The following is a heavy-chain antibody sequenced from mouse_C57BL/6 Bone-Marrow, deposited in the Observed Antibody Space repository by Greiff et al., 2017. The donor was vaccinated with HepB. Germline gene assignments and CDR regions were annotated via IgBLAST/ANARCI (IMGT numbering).Heavy chain of an antibody. CDR1: GYTFTSYW. Sequence: VQLQQPGAELVKPGASVRLSCKASGYTFTSYWMHWVKQRPGQGLEWIGMIHPNSGSTNYNEKFKSKATLTVDKSSSTAYMQRSSLTSEDSAVYYCARGLRLRGYWGQGTTLTVSS. D-gene: IGHD3-2*02. V-gene: IGHV1-64*01. J-gene: IGHJ2*01. CDR2: IHPNSGST. CDR3: ARGLRLRGY.